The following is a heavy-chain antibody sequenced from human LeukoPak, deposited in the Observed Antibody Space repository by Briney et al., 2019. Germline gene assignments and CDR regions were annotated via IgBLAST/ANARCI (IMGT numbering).Heavy chain of an antibody. CDR3: ARVGSSSWYVPY. J-gene: IGHJ4*02. CDR1: GDSISSGVYY. Sequence: PSDTLSLTYAASGDSISSGVYYWTWIRQHPGKGLEWIGNIYYSGSTYYNPSLRSRVIISVDTSKNQFSLKLNSVTAADTAVYYCARVGSSSWYVPYWGQGTLVTVSS. CDR2: IYYSGST. D-gene: IGHD6-13*01. V-gene: IGHV4-31*11.